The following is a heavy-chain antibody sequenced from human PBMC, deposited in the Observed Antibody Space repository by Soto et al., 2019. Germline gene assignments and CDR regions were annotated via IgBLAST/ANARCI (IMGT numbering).Heavy chain of an antibody. CDR3: ARVVDYYDSSGYPAAY. D-gene: IGHD3-22*01. V-gene: IGHV4-59*01. Sequence: SETLSLTCTVSGGSISSYYWSWIRQPPGKGLEWIGYIYYSGSTNYNPSLKSRVTISVDTSKNQFSLKLSSVTAADTAVYYCARVVDYYDSSGYPAAYWGQGTLVTVSS. CDR1: GGSISSYY. CDR2: IYYSGST. J-gene: IGHJ4*02.